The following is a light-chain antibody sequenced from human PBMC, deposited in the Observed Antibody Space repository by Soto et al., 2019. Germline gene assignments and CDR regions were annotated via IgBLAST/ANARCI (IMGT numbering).Light chain of an antibody. J-gene: IGKJ3*01. Sequence: DIVMTQSPDSLAVSLGERATINCKSSQSVLYSSNNKNYLAWYQQKPGQPPKLLIYWASTRESGVPDRFSGSGSGTDFTLTISILQAEDVAVYYCQQYYSTPQTFGPGTKVDIK. V-gene: IGKV4-1*01. CDR2: WAS. CDR3: QQYYSTPQT. CDR1: QSVLYSSNNKNY.